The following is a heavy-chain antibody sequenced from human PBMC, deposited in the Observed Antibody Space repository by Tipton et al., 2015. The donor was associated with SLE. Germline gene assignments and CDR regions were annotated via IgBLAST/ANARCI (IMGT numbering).Heavy chain of an antibody. CDR2: VCNSVST. J-gene: IGHJ4*02. D-gene: IGHD3-22*01. CDR3: ARSAPDSSAYPTFFDY. V-gene: IGHV4-59*02. CDR1: GASVSSFC. Sequence: TLSLTCTVSGASVSSFCWNWIRQSPGKGLEWIACVCNSVSTNYDPSLKSRGTISVDTSKNQYSLKLNSVIAADTAVYYCARSAPDSSAYPTFFDYWGQGTPVTVSS.